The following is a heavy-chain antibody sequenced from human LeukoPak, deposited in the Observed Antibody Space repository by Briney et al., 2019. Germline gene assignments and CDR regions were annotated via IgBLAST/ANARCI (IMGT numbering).Heavy chain of an antibody. J-gene: IGHJ4*02. D-gene: IGHD3-10*01. CDR3: ARDFRSTMVRGVMWY. CDR1: GFTFSSYS. V-gene: IGHV3-21*01. CDR2: ISSSISYI. Sequence: GGSLRLSCAASGFTFSSYSMNWVRQAPGKGLEWVSSISSSISYIYYADSVKGRFTISRDNAKNSLYLQMNSLRAEDTAVYYCARDFRSTMVRGVMWYWGQGTLVTVSS.